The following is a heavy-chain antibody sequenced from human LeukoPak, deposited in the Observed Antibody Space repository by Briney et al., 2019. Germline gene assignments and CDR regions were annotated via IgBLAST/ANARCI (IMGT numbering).Heavy chain of an antibody. J-gene: IGHJ4*02. V-gene: IGHV4-39*07. CDR3: ARVPVDRFGSWPPPEHFDY. CDR2: ICYSGST. Sequence: SGGSLRLSCAASGFTFSSYWMHWVRQAPGKGLEWIGSICYSGSTYYNPSLKSRVTISVDTSKNQFSLKLSSVTAADTAVYYCARVPVDRFGSWPPPEHFDYWGQGTLVTVSS. CDR1: GFTFSSYW. D-gene: IGHD6-13*01.